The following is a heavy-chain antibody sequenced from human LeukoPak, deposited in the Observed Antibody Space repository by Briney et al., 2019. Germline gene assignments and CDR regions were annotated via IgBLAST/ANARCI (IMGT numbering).Heavy chain of an antibody. Sequence: SETLSLTCTVSGGSISSGGYYWSWIRQHPGKGLEWIGYIYYSGSTYYNPSLKSRVTISVDTSKNQFSLKLTSVTAADTAVYYCARLRDSTGYHQWYFDFWGQGTLVTVSS. D-gene: IGHD3-22*01. J-gene: IGHJ4*02. V-gene: IGHV4-39*01. CDR3: ARLRDSTGYHQWYFDF. CDR2: IYYSGST. CDR1: GGSISSGGYY.